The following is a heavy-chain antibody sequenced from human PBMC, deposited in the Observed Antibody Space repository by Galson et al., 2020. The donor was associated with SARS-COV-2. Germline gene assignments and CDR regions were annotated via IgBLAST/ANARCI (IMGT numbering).Heavy chain of an antibody. V-gene: IGHV4-4*07. Sequence: SETLSLTCTVSGGSISSYYWSWIRQPAGKGLEWIGRIYTSGSTNYNPSLKSRVTMSVDTSKNQFSLKLSSVIAADTAVYYCARDSVVLWFGNSGYYYGMDVWVQGTTVTVSS. CDR1: GGSISSYY. D-gene: IGHD3-10*01. CDR3: ARDSVVLWFGNSGYYYGMDV. J-gene: IGHJ6*02. CDR2: IYTSGST.